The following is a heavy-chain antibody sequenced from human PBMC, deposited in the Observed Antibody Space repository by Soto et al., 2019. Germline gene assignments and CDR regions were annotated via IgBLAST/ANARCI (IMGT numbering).Heavy chain of an antibody. V-gene: IGHV1-46*01. Sequence: QVQLVQSGAEVKKPGASVKVSCKASGYTFTSYYMHWVRQAPGQGLEWMGIINPSGGSTSYAQKFQGRVTMTRDTFTSTVYMELSSLRSEDTAVYYCARVGYYYDSSGYLDYWGQGTLVTVSS. CDR2: INPSGGST. J-gene: IGHJ4*02. CDR3: ARVGYYYDSSGYLDY. CDR1: GYTFTSYY. D-gene: IGHD3-22*01.